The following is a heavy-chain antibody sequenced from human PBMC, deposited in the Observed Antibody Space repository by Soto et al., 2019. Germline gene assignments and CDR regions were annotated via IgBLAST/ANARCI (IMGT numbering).Heavy chain of an antibody. D-gene: IGHD3-16*01. CDR3: AKDDIMEPTNWFDP. CDR1: GFTFSSYG. Sequence: PGGSLRLSCAASGFTFSSYGMHWVRQAPGKGLEWVAVISYDGSNKYYADSVKGRFTISRDNSKNTLYLQMNSLRAEDTAVYYCAKDDIMEPTNWFDPWGQGTLVTVSS. CDR2: ISYDGSNK. V-gene: IGHV3-30*18. J-gene: IGHJ5*02.